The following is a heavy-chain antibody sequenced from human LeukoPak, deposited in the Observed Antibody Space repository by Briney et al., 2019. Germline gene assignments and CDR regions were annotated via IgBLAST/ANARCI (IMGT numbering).Heavy chain of an antibody. D-gene: IGHD6-19*01. Sequence: GASVKVSCKASGYTFTTYDISWVRQATGQGLEWVGWISAYNGNTNYAQKVQGRVTMTTDTSTSTAYMELRSLRSDDTAVYYCTRGGASSGYDYWGQGTLVTVSS. CDR3: TRGGASSGYDY. J-gene: IGHJ4*02. CDR1: GYTFTTYD. CDR2: ISAYNGNT. V-gene: IGHV1-18*01.